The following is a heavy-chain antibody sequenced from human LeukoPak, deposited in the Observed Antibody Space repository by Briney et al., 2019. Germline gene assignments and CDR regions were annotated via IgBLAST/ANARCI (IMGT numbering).Heavy chain of an antibody. CDR1: GYTFTSYA. J-gene: IGHJ4*02. D-gene: IGHD4-17*01. V-gene: IGHV1-69*13. Sequence: SVKVSCKASGYTFTSYAMNWVRQAPGQGLEWMGGIIPIFGTANYAQKFQGRVTITADESTSTAYMELSSLRSEDTAVYYCAIGDYGPLDYWGQGTLVTVSS. CDR2: IIPIFGTA. CDR3: AIGDYGPLDY.